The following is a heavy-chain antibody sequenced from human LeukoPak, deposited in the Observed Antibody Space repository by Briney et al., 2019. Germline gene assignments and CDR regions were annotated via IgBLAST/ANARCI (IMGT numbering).Heavy chain of an antibody. CDR3: AIPGRGLRYFDWFYY. D-gene: IGHD3-9*01. J-gene: IGHJ4*02. V-gene: IGHV4-34*01. Sequence: SETLSLTCAVYGGSFSGYYWSWIRQPPGKGLEWIGEINHSGSTNYNPSLKSRVTISVDTSKNQFSLKLSSVTAAGTAVYYCAIPGRGLRYFDWFYYWGQGTLVTVSS. CDR1: GGSFSGYY. CDR2: INHSGST.